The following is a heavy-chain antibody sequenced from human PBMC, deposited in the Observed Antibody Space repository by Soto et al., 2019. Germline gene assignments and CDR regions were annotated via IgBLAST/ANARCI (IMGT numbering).Heavy chain of an antibody. CDR2: IYHSGGT. V-gene: IGHV4-30-2*01. D-gene: IGHD4-17*01. CDR1: GGPITSGGYS. CDR3: ARTMTTSGWFDP. J-gene: IGHJ5*02. Sequence: SETLSLTCAVSGGPITSGGYSWSWIRQPPGKGLEWIGYIYHSGGTYYNPSLKCRVTLSIDRTKKQFSLKLKSVTAADTAVYFCARTMTTSGWFDPWGQGTLVTVSS.